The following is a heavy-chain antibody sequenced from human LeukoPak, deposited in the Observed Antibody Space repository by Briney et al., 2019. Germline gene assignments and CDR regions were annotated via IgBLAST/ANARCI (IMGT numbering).Heavy chain of an antibody. V-gene: IGHV4-4*09. CDR1: GGSISSYY. D-gene: IGHD6-6*01. CDR2: IYTSGST. J-gene: IGHJ3*02. CDR3: AREGCSSSSGAFDI. Sequence: KSSETLSLTCTVSGGSISSYYWSWIRQPPGKGLEWIGYIYTSGSTNYNPSLKSRVTISVDTSKNQFSLKLSSVTAADTAVYYCAREGCSSSSGAFDIWGQGTMVTVSS.